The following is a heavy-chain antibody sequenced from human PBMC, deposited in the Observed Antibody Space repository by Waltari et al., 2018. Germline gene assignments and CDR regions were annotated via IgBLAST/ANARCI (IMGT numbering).Heavy chain of an antibody. D-gene: IGHD3-22*01. CDR2: IDPSGTT. CDR1: GDSISDSY. J-gene: IGHJ5*02. V-gene: IGHV4-4*07. CDR3: AREFDSSGYYYRAA. Sequence: QVQLQESGPRLVTPSETLSLPCTVSGDSISDSYWSWIRQPAGKGLEWIGRIDPSGTTNYNPSLKSRVTMSGDTSKNQFSLRLRSVTVADTAVYYCAREFDSSGYYYRAAWGQGALVTVSS.